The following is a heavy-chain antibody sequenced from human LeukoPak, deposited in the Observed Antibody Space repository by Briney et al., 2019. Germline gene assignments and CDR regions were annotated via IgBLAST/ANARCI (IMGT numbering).Heavy chain of an antibody. D-gene: IGHD5-18*01. Sequence: GGSLRLSCAASGFTFSSYAMSWVRQAPGKGLEWVSAIGGSGSTTYYADSVKGRFTISRDNSKNTLYLQMNSLRAEDTAVYYCAKDTASSWWYFDLWGRSTLVTVSS. J-gene: IGHJ2*01. CDR3: AKDTASSWWYFDL. CDR1: GFTFSSYA. V-gene: IGHV3-23*01. CDR2: IGGSGSTT.